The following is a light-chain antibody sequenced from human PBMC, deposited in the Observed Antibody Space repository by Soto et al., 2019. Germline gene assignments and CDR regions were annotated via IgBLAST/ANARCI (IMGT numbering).Light chain of an antibody. Sequence: DIVLTQSPGPLSLSSGDRATLSCRASQSVRSNYIAWYQQKPGQAPRLLIYGASSRDTDIPDRFSGSGSETDFTLTISRLEPEDFAVYFCQQYGSSPITFGGGTRVEIK. J-gene: IGKJ4*01. CDR2: GAS. CDR3: QQYGSSPIT. CDR1: QSVRSNY. V-gene: IGKV3-20*01.